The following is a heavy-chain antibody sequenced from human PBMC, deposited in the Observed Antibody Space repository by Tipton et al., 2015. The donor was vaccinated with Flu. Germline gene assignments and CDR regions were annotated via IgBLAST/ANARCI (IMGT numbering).Heavy chain of an antibody. D-gene: IGHD3-10*01. CDR1: GFTFSSYS. J-gene: IGHJ5*02. CDR3: ASPDGSGSYS. CDR2: ISSSSSTI. V-gene: IGHV3-48*04. Sequence: SLRLSCAASGFTFSSYSMNWVRQAPGKGLEWVSYISSSSSTIYYADSVKGRFTISRDNAKNSLYLQMNSLRAEDTAVYYCASPDGSGSYSWGQGTLVTVSS.